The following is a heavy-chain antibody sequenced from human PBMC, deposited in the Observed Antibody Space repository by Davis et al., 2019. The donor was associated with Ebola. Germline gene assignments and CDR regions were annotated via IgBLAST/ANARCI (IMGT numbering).Heavy chain of an antibody. CDR3: ARQGTTSWDS. CDR2: IFPDDSDA. D-gene: IGHD2-2*01. CDR1: GYGFTNCW. J-gene: IGHJ4*02. Sequence: GESLKISCKGSGYGFTNCWIGWVRQMPGKGLEWMGFIFPDDSDATYSPSFQGQVTFSVDKSIRTAYLHWNSLKASDTATYYCARQGTTSWDSCGQGTLVTISS. V-gene: IGHV5-51*01.